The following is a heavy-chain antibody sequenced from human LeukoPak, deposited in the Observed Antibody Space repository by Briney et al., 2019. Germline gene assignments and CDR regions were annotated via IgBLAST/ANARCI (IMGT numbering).Heavy chain of an antibody. CDR1: GFTFSTYA. J-gene: IGHJ4*02. Sequence: GGSLRLSCAASGFTFSTYAMHWVRQAPGKGLEWVAVISYDGSSKYYADSVKGRFTISRDNSKNTLYLQMNSLRAEDTAVYYCARDPYGDSSIDYWGQGTLVTVSS. V-gene: IGHV3-30*04. CDR3: ARDPYGDSSIDY. D-gene: IGHD4-17*01. CDR2: ISYDGSSK.